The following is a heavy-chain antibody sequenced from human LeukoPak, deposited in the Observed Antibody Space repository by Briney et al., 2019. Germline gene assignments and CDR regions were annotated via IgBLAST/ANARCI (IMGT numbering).Heavy chain of an antibody. Sequence: SETLSLTCAVSGGSISSGDYSWSCIRQPPGKGLEWIVYIFQSGSTYYNPSLKSRVTISVDRSKNQFSLKLSSVTAADTAVYYCARVGSDWNDVRYNWFDPWGQGTLVTVSS. V-gene: IGHV4-30-2*01. CDR1: GGSISSGDYS. CDR2: IFQSGST. D-gene: IGHD1-1*01. J-gene: IGHJ5*02. CDR3: ARVGSDWNDVRYNWFDP.